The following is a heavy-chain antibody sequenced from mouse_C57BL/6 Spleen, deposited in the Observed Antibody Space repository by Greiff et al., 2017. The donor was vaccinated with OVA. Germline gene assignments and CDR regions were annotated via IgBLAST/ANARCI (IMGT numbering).Heavy chain of an antibody. D-gene: IGHD2-5*01. CDR3: TRYYSNYEFAY. CDR1: GYTFTDYE. V-gene: IGHV1-15*01. Sequence: VQLQESGAELVMPGASVTLSCKASGYTFTDYEMHWVKQTPVHGLEWIGAIDPETGGTAYNQKFKGKAILTADKSSSTAYMELRSLTSEDSAVYYCTRYYSNYEFAYWGQGTLVTVSA. J-gene: IGHJ3*01. CDR2: IDPETGGT.